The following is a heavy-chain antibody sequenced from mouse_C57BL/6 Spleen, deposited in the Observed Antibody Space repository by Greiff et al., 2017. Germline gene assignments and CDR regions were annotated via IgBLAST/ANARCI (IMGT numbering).Heavy chain of an antibody. CDR2: IYPGNGDT. CDR1: GYAFSSYW. V-gene: IGHV1-80*01. CDR3: VRLYGSSYRYFDV. Sequence: QVQLQQSGAELVKPGASVKISCKASGYAFSSYWMNWVKQRPGKGLEWIGQIYPGNGDTNYNGKFKGKATLTADKSSSTSYMQLSSLTSEGSAVYFCVRLYGSSYRYFDVWGTGTTVTVSS. D-gene: IGHD1-1*01. J-gene: IGHJ1*03.